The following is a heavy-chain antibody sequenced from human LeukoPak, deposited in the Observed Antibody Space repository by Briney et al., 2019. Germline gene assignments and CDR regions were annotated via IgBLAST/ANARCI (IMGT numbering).Heavy chain of an antibody. Sequence: ASVKVSCKASGYTFTGYYMHWVRQAPGRGLEWMGWINPNSGGTNYAQKFQGRVTMTRDTSISTAYMELSRLRSDDTAVYYCARTAARQDWFDPWGQGTLVTVSS. CDR1: GYTFTGYY. J-gene: IGHJ5*02. CDR3: ARTAARQDWFDP. CDR2: INPNSGGT. D-gene: IGHD6-6*01. V-gene: IGHV1-2*02.